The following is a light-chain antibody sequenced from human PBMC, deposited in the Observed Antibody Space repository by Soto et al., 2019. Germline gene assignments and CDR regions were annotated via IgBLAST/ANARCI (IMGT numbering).Light chain of an antibody. V-gene: IGKV3-11*01. CDR3: QQRSDLVT. CDR1: QSVSSY. CDR2: DAS. J-gene: IGKJ3*01. Sequence: EIVLTQSPATLSLSPGERATLSCRASQSVSSYLAWYQQKPGQGPRLLIYDASNRATGIPGRFSGSGSGTDFTLTISSLEPEDSAVYYCQQRSDLVTFGPGTKVDIK.